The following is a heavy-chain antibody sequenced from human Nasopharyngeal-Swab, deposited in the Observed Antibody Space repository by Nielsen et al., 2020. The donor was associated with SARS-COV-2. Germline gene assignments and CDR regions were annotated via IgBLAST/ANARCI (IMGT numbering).Heavy chain of an antibody. D-gene: IGHD3-10*02. V-gene: IGHV5-51*01. CDR2: IYLGDSDT. CDR3: ARHSVRRRLSGFDY. J-gene: IGHJ4*02. Sequence: VRQMPGKGLEWMGIIYLGDSDTRYSPSLQGQVTISADKSISTAYLQRSSLKASDTAMYYCARHSVRRRLSGFDYWGQGTLVTVSS.